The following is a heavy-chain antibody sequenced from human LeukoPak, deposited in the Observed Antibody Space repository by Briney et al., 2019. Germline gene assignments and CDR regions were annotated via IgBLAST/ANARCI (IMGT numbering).Heavy chain of an antibody. D-gene: IGHD1-26*01. CDR1: GGSISSYY. J-gene: IGHJ4*02. V-gene: IGHV4-59*12. Sequence: PSETLSLTCTVSGGSISSYYWSWIRQPPGKGLEWIGYIYYSGSTYYNPSLKSRVTISVDTSKNQFSLKLSSVTAADTAVYYCARDSGSYYSYFDYWGQGTLVTVSS. CDR3: ARDSGSYYSYFDY. CDR2: IYYSGST.